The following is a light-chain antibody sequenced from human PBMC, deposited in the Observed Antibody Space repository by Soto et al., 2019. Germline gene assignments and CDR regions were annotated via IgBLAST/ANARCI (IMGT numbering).Light chain of an antibody. V-gene: IGKV3-15*01. CDR1: QAISGT. CDR2: GAS. CDR3: QQYDNWPWT. Sequence: EIVMTQSPATLSVSPGGRATLSCRASQAISGTLAWYQQKPGQAPRLLIHGASTRAPGFPARFSGSGSGTDFTLTISSLQSEDFAVYYCQQYDNWPWTFGQGTKVDIK. J-gene: IGKJ1*01.